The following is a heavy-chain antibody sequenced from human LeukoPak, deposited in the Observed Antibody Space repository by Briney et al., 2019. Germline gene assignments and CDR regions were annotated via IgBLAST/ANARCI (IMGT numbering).Heavy chain of an antibody. CDR2: IYPGDSDT. CDR3: ARNAYDSSGYPTGGFDY. V-gene: IGHV5-51*01. J-gene: IGHJ4*02. D-gene: IGHD3-22*01. CDR1: GYSFTSYW. Sequence: GESLKISCKGSGYSFTSYWIGWVRQMPGKGLEWMGIIYPGDSDTRYSPSLQGQVTVSADKSISTAYLQWSSLKASDTAMYYCARNAYDSSGYPTGGFDYWGQGTLVTVSS.